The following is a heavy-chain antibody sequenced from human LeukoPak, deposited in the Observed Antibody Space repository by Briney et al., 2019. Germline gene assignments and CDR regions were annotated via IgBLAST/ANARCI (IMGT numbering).Heavy chain of an antibody. CDR2: IYTSGST. Sequence: PSETLSLTCTVSGGSISSGGYYWSWIRQPPGKGLEWIGYIYTSGSTNYNPSLKSRVTISVDTSKNQFSLKLSSVTAADTAVYYCARSLGYCSSTSCYIYWFDPWGQGTLVTVSS. CDR3: ARSLGYCSSTSCYIYWFDP. J-gene: IGHJ5*02. CDR1: GGSISSGGYY. V-gene: IGHV4-61*08. D-gene: IGHD2-2*02.